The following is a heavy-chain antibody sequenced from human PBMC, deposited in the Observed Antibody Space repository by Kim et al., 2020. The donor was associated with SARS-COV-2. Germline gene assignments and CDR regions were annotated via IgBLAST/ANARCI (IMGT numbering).Heavy chain of an antibody. Sequence: KTDGGTTDYAAPVKGRFTISRDDSKNTLYLQMTSLKTEDTAVYYCIAVRVWGQGTLVTVSS. CDR3: IAVRV. V-gene: IGHV3-15*01. CDR2: KTDGGTT. J-gene: IGHJ4*02.